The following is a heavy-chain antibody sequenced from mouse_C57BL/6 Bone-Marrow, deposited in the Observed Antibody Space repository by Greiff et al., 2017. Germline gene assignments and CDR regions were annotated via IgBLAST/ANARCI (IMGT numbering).Heavy chain of an antibody. J-gene: IGHJ2*01. V-gene: IGHV2-2*01. Sequence: VQLVESGPGLVQPSQSLSITCTVSGFSLTSYGVHWVRQSPEKGLEWLGVIWSGGSTDYNEAFISSLSISKANSKSHVFFNMNSLQSDDTAIYNCATYDSGYWDYWGQGTTLTVSS. CDR2: IWSGGST. CDR1: GFSLTSYG. CDR3: ATYDSGYWDY. D-gene: IGHD2-12*01.